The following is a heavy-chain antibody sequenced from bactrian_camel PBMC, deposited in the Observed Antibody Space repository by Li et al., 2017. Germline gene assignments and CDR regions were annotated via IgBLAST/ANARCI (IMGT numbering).Heavy chain of an antibody. J-gene: IGHJ4*01. CDR3: ADLSCGDPGGSWYQTVLEYNS. D-gene: IGHD7*01. CDR2: VDTAGKT. Sequence: DVQLVESGGGSVQVGGSLRLSCTMSGYTYSSVCMAWFRQAPGQEREAVASVDTAGKTEYEDSVKGRFTISKDNAKKIVYLQMNSLTPEDTAMYYCADLSCGDPGGSWYQTVLEYNSWGQGTQVTVS. V-gene: IGHV3S10*01. CDR1: GYTYSSVC.